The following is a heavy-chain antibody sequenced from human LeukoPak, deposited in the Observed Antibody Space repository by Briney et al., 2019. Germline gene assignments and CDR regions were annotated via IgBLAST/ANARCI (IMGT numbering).Heavy chain of an antibody. Sequence: ASVKVSCKASGYTLTSYYMHWVRQAPGQGLEWMGIINPSGGSTSYAQKFQGRVTMTRDTSTSTVHMELSSLRSEDMAIYYCARAARYYYDSSGPKGYWGQGTLVTVSS. CDR2: INPSGGST. V-gene: IGHV1-46*01. CDR3: ARAARYYYDSSGPKGY. CDR1: GYTLTSYY. J-gene: IGHJ4*02. D-gene: IGHD3-22*01.